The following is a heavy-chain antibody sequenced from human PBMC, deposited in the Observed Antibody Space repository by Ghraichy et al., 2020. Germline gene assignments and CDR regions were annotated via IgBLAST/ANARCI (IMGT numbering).Heavy chain of an antibody. CDR3: ARGRSITGDCTNSCGYYFDY. CDR1: GGSFSGYY. D-gene: IGHD2-21*02. CDR2: INHSGST. J-gene: IGHJ4*02. V-gene: IGHV4-34*01. Sequence: SETLSLTCAVYGGSFSGYYWSWIRQPPGKGLEWIGEINHSGSTNYNPSLKSRVTISVDTSKNQFSLKLSSVTAADTAVYYCARGRSITGDCTNSCGYYFDYWGQGTLVTVSS.